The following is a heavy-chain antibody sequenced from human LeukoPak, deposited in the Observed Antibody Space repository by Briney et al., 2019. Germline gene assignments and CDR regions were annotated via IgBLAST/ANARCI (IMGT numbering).Heavy chain of an antibody. CDR3: AKDRVGAILYFDY. V-gene: IGHV3-23*01. CDR2: LSGSGGRT. D-gene: IGHD1-26*01. CDR1: GFTFSSYA. J-gene: IGHJ4*02. Sequence: GGSLRLSCAASGFTFSSYAMSWVRQAPGKGLEWVSALSGSGGRTYYADSLKGRFTISRDNSKNTLYLEMSSLRAEDTAIYYCAKDRVGAILYFDYWGQGSLVTISS.